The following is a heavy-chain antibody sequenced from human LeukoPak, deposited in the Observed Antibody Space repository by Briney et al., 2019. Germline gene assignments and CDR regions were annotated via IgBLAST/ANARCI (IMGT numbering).Heavy chain of an antibody. CDR2: INHSGST. CDR1: GGSFSVYY. D-gene: IGHD3-10*01. V-gene: IGHV4-34*01. J-gene: IGHJ4*02. Sequence: SETLSLTCAVYGGSFSVYYWSWIRQPPGKGLEWIGEINHSGSTNYNPSLKSRVTISVDTSKNQFSLKLSSVTAADTAVYYCARGYTYGSGSQYFDYWGQGTLVTVSS. CDR3: ARGYTYGSGSQYFDY.